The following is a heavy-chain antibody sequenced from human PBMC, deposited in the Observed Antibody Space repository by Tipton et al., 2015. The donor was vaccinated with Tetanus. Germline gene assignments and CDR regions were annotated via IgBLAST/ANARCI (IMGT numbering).Heavy chain of an antibody. D-gene: IGHD3-3*01. CDR1: GGSISSGDYY. J-gene: IGHJ4*02. CDR3: AREATIFGVGYYFDY. Sequence: TLSLTCTVSGGSISSGDYYWSWIRQPPGKGLEWIGYIYCSGSTYYNPSLKSRVTISVDTSKNQFSLKLSSVTAADTAVYYCAREATIFGVGYYFDYWGQGTLVTVSS. CDR2: IYCSGST. V-gene: IGHV4-30-4*01.